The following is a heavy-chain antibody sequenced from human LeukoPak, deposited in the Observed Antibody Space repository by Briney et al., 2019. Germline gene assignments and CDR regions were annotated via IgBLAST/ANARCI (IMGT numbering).Heavy chain of an antibody. V-gene: IGHV3-21*01. D-gene: IGHD3-10*01. CDR2: ISSSSSYI. CDR3: AGEYYSGSGRGDEDAFDI. J-gene: IGHJ3*02. Sequence: GGSLRLSCVASGSTFSSYSMNWVRQGPGKGLEWVSSISSSSSYIYYADSVKGRFTISRDNAKNSLYLQMNSLRAEDTAVYYCAGEYYSGSGRGDEDAFDIWGQGTMVTVSS. CDR1: GSTFSSYS.